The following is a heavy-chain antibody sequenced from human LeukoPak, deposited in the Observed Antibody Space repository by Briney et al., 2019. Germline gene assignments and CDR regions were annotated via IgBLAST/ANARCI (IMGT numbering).Heavy chain of an antibody. Sequence: SETLSLTCTVSGGSISSHYWSWIRQPPGKGLEWIGYIYYSGSTNYNPSLKSRVTISVDTSKNQFSLKLSSVTAADTAVYYCARAQRDSSGYYYGGDACDIWGQGTMVTVSS. J-gene: IGHJ3*02. CDR2: IYYSGST. V-gene: IGHV4-59*11. CDR1: GGSISSHY. CDR3: ARAQRDSSGYYYGGDACDI. D-gene: IGHD3-22*01.